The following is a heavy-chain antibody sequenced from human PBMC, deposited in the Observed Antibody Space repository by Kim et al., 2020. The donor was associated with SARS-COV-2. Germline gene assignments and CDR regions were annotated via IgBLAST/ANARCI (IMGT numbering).Heavy chain of an antibody. Sequence: SETLSLTCTVSGGSISSSSYYWGWIRQPPGKGLEWIGSIYYSGSTYYNPSLKSRVTISVDTSKNQFSLKLSSVTAADTAVYYCARLAGIVVVDYYYYGMDVWGQGTTVTVSS. CDR1: GGSISSSSYY. J-gene: IGHJ6*02. V-gene: IGHV4-39*01. CDR2: IYYSGST. CDR3: ARLAGIVVVDYYYYGMDV. D-gene: IGHD3-22*01.